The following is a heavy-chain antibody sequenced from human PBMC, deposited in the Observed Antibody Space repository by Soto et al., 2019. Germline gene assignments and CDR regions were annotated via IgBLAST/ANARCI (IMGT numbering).Heavy chain of an antibody. CDR3: TRADLTVTLSVFDP. V-gene: IGHV3-30-3*01. CDR1: GFIFSSYA. CDR2: ISDDGSSK. D-gene: IGHD4-17*01. Sequence: ESGGGVVQPGRSLRLSCAASGFIFSSYAMHWVRQAPGKGLEWVALISDDGSSKYYADSVKGRFTISRDNSKNTLYLQMNSLSAEDTAVYYCTRADLTVTLSVFDPWGQGTLVTVSS. J-gene: IGHJ5*02.